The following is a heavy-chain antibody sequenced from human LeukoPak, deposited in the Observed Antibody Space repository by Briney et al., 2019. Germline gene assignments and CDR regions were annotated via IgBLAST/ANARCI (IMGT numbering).Heavy chain of an antibody. D-gene: IGHD3-3*01. V-gene: IGHV3-48*01. CDR3: ARIDEWLSFLMDAFDI. Sequence: GGSLRLSCAASGFTFSSYSMNWVRQAPGKGLEWVSYISSSSSTIYYADSVKGRFTISRDNAKNSLYLQMNSLRAEDTAVYYYARIDEWLSFLMDAFDIWGQGTMVTVSS. CDR1: GFTFSSYS. CDR2: ISSSSSTI. J-gene: IGHJ3*02.